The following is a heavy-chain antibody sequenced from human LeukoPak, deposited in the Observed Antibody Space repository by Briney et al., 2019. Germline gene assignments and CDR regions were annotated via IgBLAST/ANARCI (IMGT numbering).Heavy chain of an antibody. Sequence: GGSLRLSCAASGFTFSSYGMHWVCQAPGKGLEWVAFIRYDGSNKYYADSVKGRFTISRDNSKNTLYLQMNSLRAEDTAVYYCAKDATALYDFWSGSQHGGQGTLVTVSS. CDR3: AKDATALYDFWSGSQH. J-gene: IGHJ1*01. CDR2: IRYDGSNK. V-gene: IGHV3-30*02. CDR1: GFTFSSYG. D-gene: IGHD3-3*01.